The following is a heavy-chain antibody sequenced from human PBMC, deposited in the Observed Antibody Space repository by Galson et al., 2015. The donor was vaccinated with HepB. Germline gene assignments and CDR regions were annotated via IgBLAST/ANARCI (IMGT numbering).Heavy chain of an antibody. V-gene: IGHV3-21*01. J-gene: IGHJ4*02. CDR2: ISSSSDYT. CDR1: GFTFSSYN. Sequence: SLRLSCAASGFTFSSYNMNWVRQAPGKGLEWVASISSSSDYTYYADSLRGRFTISRDNAKNSLYLQMNSLRAEDTAVYYCAKEGQGFDSWGQGTLVTVSS. CDR3: AKEGQGFDS.